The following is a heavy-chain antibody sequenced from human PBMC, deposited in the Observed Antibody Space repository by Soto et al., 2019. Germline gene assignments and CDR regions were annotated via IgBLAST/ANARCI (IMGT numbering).Heavy chain of an antibody. CDR2: IWHDGKNK. J-gene: IGHJ4*02. CDR3: ARDPGQDEAMDY. Sequence: QVQVVESGGGVVQPGTSLRLSCAASGFTFSNFGMHWVRQAPGKGLEWVAVIWHDGKNKYYADSAKGRFTISRDNSKNTLYMQMNSLRAEDTAVYYSARDPGQDEAMDYWGQGTLVTVSS. V-gene: IGHV3-33*01. CDR1: GFTFSNFG.